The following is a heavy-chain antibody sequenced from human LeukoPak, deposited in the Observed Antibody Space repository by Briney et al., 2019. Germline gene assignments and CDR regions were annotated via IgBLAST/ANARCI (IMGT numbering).Heavy chain of an antibody. CDR3: ARVGRYCTNGVCYTHLDY. Sequence: SETLSLTCAVYGGSFSGYYWSWIRQPPGKGLEWIGEINHSGSTNYNPSLKSRVTISVDTSKNQFSLKLSTVTAADTAVYYCARVGRYCTNGVCYTHLDYWGQGTLVTVSS. J-gene: IGHJ4*02. V-gene: IGHV4-34*01. D-gene: IGHD2-8*01. CDR1: GGSFSGYY. CDR2: INHSGST.